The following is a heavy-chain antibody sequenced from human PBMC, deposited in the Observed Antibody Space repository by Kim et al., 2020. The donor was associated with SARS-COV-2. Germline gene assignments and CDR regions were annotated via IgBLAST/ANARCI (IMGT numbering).Heavy chain of an antibody. V-gene: IGHV3-72*01. CDR2: TT. Sequence: TTEYAASEKGRFTISRDDSKNSLYLQMNSLKTEDTAVYYCARTSTGYFDYWGQGTLVTVSS. J-gene: IGHJ4*02. CDR3: ARTSTGYFDY.